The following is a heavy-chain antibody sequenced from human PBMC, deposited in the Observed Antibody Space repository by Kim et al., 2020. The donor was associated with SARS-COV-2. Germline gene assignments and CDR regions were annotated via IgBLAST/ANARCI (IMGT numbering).Heavy chain of an antibody. V-gene: IGHV3-66*02. CDR3: ARGLQQLGYYYYALDV. CDR2: IYAGGDT. Sequence: GGSLRLFCAASGFTVSSNYMNWVRQAPGKGLEWVSVIYAGGDTYYAGSVKGRFTISRDNSKNTLYLQMNSLRAEDTAVYYCARGLQQLGYYYYALDVWGQGTTVTVSS. D-gene: IGHD6-13*01. J-gene: IGHJ6*02. CDR1: GFTVSSNY.